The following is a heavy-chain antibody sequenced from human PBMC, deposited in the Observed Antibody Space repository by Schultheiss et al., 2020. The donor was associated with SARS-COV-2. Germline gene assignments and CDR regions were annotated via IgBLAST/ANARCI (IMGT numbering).Heavy chain of an antibody. Sequence: GGSLRLSCAASGFTFSSYAMHWVRQAPGKGLEWISYISASSNTIYYADSVKGRFTISRDNSKNTLYLQMNSLRAEDTAVYYCAKRSSSWLNYYYYYMDVWGKGTTVTVSS. CDR1: GFTFSSYA. D-gene: IGHD6-13*01. CDR3: AKRSSSWLNYYYYYMDV. J-gene: IGHJ6*03. V-gene: IGHV3-48*01. CDR2: ISASSNTI.